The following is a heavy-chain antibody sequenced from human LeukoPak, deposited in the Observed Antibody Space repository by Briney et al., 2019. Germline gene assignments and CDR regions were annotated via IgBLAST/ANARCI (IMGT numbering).Heavy chain of an antibody. Sequence: VKVSCKASGYTFTSYDINWVRQATGQGLEWMGWMNPNSGNTGYAQKFQGRVTITRNTSISTAYMELSSLRSEDTAVHYCARVYVRGSSSSFDPWGQGTLVTVSS. CDR2: MNPNSGNT. D-gene: IGHD6-6*01. CDR1: GYTFTSYD. CDR3: ARVYVRGSSSSFDP. V-gene: IGHV1-8*03. J-gene: IGHJ5*02.